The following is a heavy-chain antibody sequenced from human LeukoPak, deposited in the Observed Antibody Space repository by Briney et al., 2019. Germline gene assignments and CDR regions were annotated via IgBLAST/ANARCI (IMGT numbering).Heavy chain of an antibody. CDR3: ARGRGSGWYVDY. D-gene: IGHD6-19*01. CDR1: GFTFSSNW. Sequence: GGSLRLSCEPSGFTFSSNWMSWVRQAPGKGLEWVANIKQDGSQKYYVDSVKGRFTISRDNAKNSLYLQLNSLRAEDTALYYCARGRGSGWYVDYWGQGTLVTVSS. CDR2: IKQDGSQK. V-gene: IGHV3-7*05. J-gene: IGHJ4*02.